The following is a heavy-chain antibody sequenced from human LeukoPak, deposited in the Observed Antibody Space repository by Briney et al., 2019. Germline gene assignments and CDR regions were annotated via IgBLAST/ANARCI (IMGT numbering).Heavy chain of an antibody. CDR3: AGRSYSGSSFDY. V-gene: IGHV5-10-1*01. D-gene: IGHD6-6*01. Sequence: GESLKISCKGSGYSFTTYWINWVRQMPEKGLEWMGKIDPSDSYTSYSPSIQGHVTISADKSINTAYLQWSSLKASDTAMYYCAGRSYSGSSFDYWGQGTLVTVSS. CDR2: IDPSDSYT. CDR1: GYSFTTYW. J-gene: IGHJ4*02.